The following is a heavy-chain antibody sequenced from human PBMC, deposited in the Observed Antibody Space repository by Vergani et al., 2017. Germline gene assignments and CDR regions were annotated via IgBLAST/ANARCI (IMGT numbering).Heavy chain of an antibody. Sequence: QVQLQESGPGLVKPSQTLSLTCTVSGGSISSGDYYWSWIRQPPGKGLEWIGYIYYSGSTNYNPSLKSRVTISVDTSKNQFSLKLSSVTAADTAVYYCARGLEQYYDFWSGPPGAFDIWGQGTMVTVSS. D-gene: IGHD3-3*01. CDR2: IYYSGST. CDR1: GGSISSGDYY. J-gene: IGHJ3*02. V-gene: IGHV4-30-4*01. CDR3: ARGLEQYYDFWSGPPGAFDI.